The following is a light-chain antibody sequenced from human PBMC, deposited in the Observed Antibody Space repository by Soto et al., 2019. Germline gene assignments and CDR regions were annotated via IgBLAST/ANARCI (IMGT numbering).Light chain of an antibody. CDR1: QRVSSY. J-gene: IGKJ5*01. Sequence: IVLTQSPATLSLSPGERATLSCRASQRVSSYLAWYQQKPGQAPRLLIYDASNRATGIPARFSGSGSGTDVTLTISSLEPEDGAVYYGQQRSNWPPITFGQGTRLEIK. CDR3: QQRSNWPPIT. V-gene: IGKV3-11*01. CDR2: DAS.